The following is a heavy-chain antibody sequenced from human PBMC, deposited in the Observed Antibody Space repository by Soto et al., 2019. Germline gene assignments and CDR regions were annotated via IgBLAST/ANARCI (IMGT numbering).Heavy chain of an antibody. D-gene: IGHD3-3*01. CDR2: ISGSGGST. Sequence: PGGSLRLSCAASGFTFSSYAMSWVRQAPGKGLEWVSAISGSGGSTYYADSVKGRFTISRDNSKNTLYLQMNSLRAEDTAVYYCAKAEYDFWSGYYFDYWGQGTLVTVSS. V-gene: IGHV3-23*01. J-gene: IGHJ4*02. CDR1: GFTFSSYA. CDR3: AKAEYDFWSGYYFDY.